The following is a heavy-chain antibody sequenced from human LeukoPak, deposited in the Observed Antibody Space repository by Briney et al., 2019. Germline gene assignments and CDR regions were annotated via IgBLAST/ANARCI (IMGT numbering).Heavy chain of an antibody. D-gene: IGHD1-26*01. CDR2: IYENGRT. CDR3: ARDWELGH. V-gene: IGHV4-59*01. CDR1: GGSIGNFF. Sequence: PSETLSLTCTVSGGSIGNFFWSWIRQSPGEGLEWIGFIYENGRTSYNPSLKSRVTISVDMSKNQFSLRLTSMTAADTAVYYCARDWELGHWGRGILVTLTS. J-gene: IGHJ4*02.